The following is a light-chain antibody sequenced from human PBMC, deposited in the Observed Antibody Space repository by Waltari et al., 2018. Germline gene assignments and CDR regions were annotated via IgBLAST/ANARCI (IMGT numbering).Light chain of an antibody. CDR2: GAS. CDR3: QQYNSFPLT. Sequence: EIVMTQSPATLSVSPGERVTLSCRASQSVRSSLAWYQQKPGQSPRLLIYGASTRATGSPARFSGSGSGTDFTLTISSLEPEDFAVYYCQQYNSFPLTFGGGTKVEIK. J-gene: IGKJ4*01. CDR1: QSVRSS. V-gene: IGKV3-15*01.